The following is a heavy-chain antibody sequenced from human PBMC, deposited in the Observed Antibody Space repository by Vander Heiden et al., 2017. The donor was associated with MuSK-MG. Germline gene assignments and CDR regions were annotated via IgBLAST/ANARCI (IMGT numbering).Heavy chain of an antibody. Sequence: EVQLLASGGGLVQPGGSLSISCAASGFTFRCYAMTWVRKAPGRGLEWVSVISGSRGRTCYADSVKGRFTISRDNSKKTLYLQMNSLGAEDTAVYYCAKEPDFWSAQNWFDPWGQGTLVTVSS. CDR2: ISGSRGRT. V-gene: IGHV3-23*01. CDR1: GFTFRCYA. D-gene: IGHD3-3*01. CDR3: AKEPDFWSAQNWFDP. J-gene: IGHJ5*02.